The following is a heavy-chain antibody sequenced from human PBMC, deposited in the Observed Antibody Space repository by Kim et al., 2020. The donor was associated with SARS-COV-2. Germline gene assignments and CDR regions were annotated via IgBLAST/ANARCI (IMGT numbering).Heavy chain of an antibody. D-gene: IGHD6-13*01. CDR3: ARDVAAAGHPFEY. J-gene: IGHJ4*02. Sequence: YAQGFTGRFVFSLDTSVSTAYLQISSLKAEDTAVYYCARDVAAAGHPFEYWGQGTLVTVSS. V-gene: IGHV7-4-1*02.